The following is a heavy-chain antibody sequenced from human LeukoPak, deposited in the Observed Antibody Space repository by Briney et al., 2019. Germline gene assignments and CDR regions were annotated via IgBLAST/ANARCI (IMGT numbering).Heavy chain of an antibody. Sequence: PAASVKVSCKASGYTFTGYYMHWVRQAPGQGLEWMGWINPNSGGTNYAQKFQGRVTMTRDTSISTAYMELSRLRSDDTAVYYCARVWRVAAAGSNWFDPWGQGTLVTVSS. D-gene: IGHD6-13*01. CDR2: INPNSGGT. CDR1: GYTFTGYY. V-gene: IGHV1-2*02. CDR3: ARVWRVAAAGSNWFDP. J-gene: IGHJ5*02.